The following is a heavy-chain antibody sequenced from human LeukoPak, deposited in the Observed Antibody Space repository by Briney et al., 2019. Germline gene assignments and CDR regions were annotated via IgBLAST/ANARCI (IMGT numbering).Heavy chain of an antibody. CDR2: ICPGDSDT. D-gene: IGHD6-6*01. CDR3: ARLASIAARPDDY. Sequence: GESLKISCQGSGSSFTSYWIGWVRQLPGKGLEWMGIICPGDSDTRYSPSFQGQVTISADKSISTAYLQWSSLKASDTAMYYCARLASIAARPDDYWGQGTLVTVSS. CDR1: GSSFTSYW. J-gene: IGHJ4*02. V-gene: IGHV5-51*01.